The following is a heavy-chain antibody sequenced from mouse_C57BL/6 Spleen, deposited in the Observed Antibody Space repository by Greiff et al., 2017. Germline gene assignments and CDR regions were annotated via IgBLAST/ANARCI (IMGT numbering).Heavy chain of an antibody. Sequence: QVQLQQSGAELVKPGASVKLSCKASGYTFTSYWMHWVKQRPGQGLEWIGMIHPNSGSTNYNEKFKSKATLTVDKSSSTAYMQLSSLTSEDSAVYYCARGDYDGSSLYYAMDYWGQGTSVTVSS. CDR1: GYTFTSYW. CDR3: ARGDYDGSSLYYAMDY. CDR2: IHPNSGST. V-gene: IGHV1-64*01. D-gene: IGHD1-1*01. J-gene: IGHJ4*01.